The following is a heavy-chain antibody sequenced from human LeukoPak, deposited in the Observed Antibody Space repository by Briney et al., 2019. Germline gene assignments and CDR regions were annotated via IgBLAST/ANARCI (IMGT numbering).Heavy chain of an antibody. D-gene: IGHD3-3*01. CDR1: GGSISSGDYY. CDR2: IYYSGST. V-gene: IGHV4-30-4*08. J-gene: IGHJ4*02. Sequence: PSQTLSLTCTVSGGSISSGDYYWSWIRQPPGKGLEWIGYIYYSGSTYYNPSLKSRVTISVDTSKNQFSLKLSSVTAADTAVYYCARSSADYDFWSGYPLLFDYWGQGTPVTVSS. CDR3: ARSSADYDFWSGYPLLFDY.